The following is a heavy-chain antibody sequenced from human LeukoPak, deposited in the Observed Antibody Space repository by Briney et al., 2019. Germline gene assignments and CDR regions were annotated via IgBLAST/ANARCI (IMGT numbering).Heavy chain of an antibody. CDR1: GGSISSSSYY. V-gene: IGHV4-39*01. Sequence: SETLSLTCTVSGGSISSSSYYWGWIRQPPGKGLEWIGSIYYSGSTYYNPSLKSRVTISVDTSKNQFSLKLSSVTAADTAVYYCARRGSSALRYWGQGTLVTVSS. CDR2: IYYSGST. CDR3: ARRGSSALRY. J-gene: IGHJ4*02. D-gene: IGHD6-6*01.